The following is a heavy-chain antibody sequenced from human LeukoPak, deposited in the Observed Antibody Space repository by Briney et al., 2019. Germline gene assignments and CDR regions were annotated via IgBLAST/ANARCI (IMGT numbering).Heavy chain of an antibody. J-gene: IGHJ4*02. Sequence: LESLSLTCAVSGGSISRYSWSWIREPPGGGLGWIGYIYHSGSTNYNPSLKSRVTISVDTSKNQFSLKLSSVTAADTAVYYCARRKDSSGYYYFDYWGQGTLVTVSS. CDR2: IYHSGST. D-gene: IGHD3-22*01. CDR3: ARRKDSSGYYYFDY. CDR1: GGSISRYS. V-gene: IGHV4-59*08.